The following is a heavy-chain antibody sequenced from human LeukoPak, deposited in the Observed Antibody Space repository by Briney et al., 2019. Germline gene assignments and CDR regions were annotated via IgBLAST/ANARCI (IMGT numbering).Heavy chain of an antibody. D-gene: IGHD6-6*01. CDR3: ARDPRAAPHIDY. Sequence: GGSLRLSCAASGFTFSSLWMNWVRQAPGKGLEWVANINGDGSVKHYVDSVKGRFTISRDNARNSLFLQMDSLRAEDTAVYFCARDPRAAPHIDYWGQGTLVTVSS. V-gene: IGHV3-7*01. J-gene: IGHJ4*02. CDR2: INGDGSVK. CDR1: GFTFSSLW.